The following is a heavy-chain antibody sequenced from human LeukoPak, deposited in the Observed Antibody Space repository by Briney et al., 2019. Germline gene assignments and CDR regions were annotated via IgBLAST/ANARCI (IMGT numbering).Heavy chain of an antibody. CDR2: IYSGGST. CDR1: EFTVSSNY. CDR3: ARAGGIAAAGFVDV. Sequence: PGGSLRLSCAASEFTVSSNYMSWVRQAPGKGLEWVSVIYSGGSTYYADSVKGRFTISRDNSKNTLYLQMNSLRAEDTAVYYCARAGGIAAAGFVDVWGKGTTVTVSS. D-gene: IGHD6-25*01. J-gene: IGHJ6*04. V-gene: IGHV3-53*01.